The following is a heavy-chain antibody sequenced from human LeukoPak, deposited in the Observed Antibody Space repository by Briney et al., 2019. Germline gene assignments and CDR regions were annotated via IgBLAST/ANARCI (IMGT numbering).Heavy chain of an antibody. J-gene: IGHJ4*02. CDR2: ISAYNGNT. Sequence: ASVKVSCXASGYTFTSYGISWVRQAPGQGLEWMGWISAYNGNTNYAQELQGRVTMTTDTSTSTAYMELRSLRSDDTAVYYCARADIRAIASSGWYGFDYWGQGTLVTVSS. D-gene: IGHD6-19*01. CDR3: ARADIRAIASSGWYGFDY. CDR1: GYTFTSYG. V-gene: IGHV1-18*01.